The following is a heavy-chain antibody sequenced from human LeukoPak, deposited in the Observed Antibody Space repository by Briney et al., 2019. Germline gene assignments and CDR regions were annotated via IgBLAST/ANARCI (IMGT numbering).Heavy chain of an antibody. Sequence: SGGSLRLSCAASGFTFSSYSMNWVRQAPGKGLEWVSYISSSSSTIYYADSVKGRFTISRDNAKNSLYLQMNSLRAEDTAVYYCARVRSGSYRFFDYWGQGTLVTVSS. CDR1: GFTFSSYS. D-gene: IGHD1-26*01. CDR3: ARVRSGSYRFFDY. CDR2: ISSSSSTI. J-gene: IGHJ4*02. V-gene: IGHV3-48*04.